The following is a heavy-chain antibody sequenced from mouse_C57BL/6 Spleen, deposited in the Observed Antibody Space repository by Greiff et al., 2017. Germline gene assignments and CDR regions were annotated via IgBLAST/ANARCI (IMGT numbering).Heavy chain of an antibody. Sequence: EVNVVESEGGLVQPGSSMKLSCTASGFTFSDYYMAWVRQVPEKGLEWVANINYDGSSTYYLDSLKSRFIISRDNAKNILYLQMSSLKSEDTATYYCARRGDYYAMDYWGQGTSVTVSS. CDR1: GFTFSDYY. CDR2: INYDGSST. CDR3: ARRGDYYAMDY. V-gene: IGHV5-16*01. J-gene: IGHJ4*01.